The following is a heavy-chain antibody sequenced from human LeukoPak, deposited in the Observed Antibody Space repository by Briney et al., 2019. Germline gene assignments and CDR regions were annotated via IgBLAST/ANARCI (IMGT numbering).Heavy chain of an antibody. J-gene: IGHJ4*02. CDR2: IYYSGST. V-gene: IGHV4-39*01. CDR1: GGSISSSSYY. D-gene: IGHD3-22*01. Sequence: SETLSLTCTVSGGSISSSSYYWGWIRQPPGKGLEWIGSIYYSGSTYYNPSLKSRVTISVDTSKNQFSLKLSSVTAADTAVYYCARHEVYDSSGYYGLDYWGQGTLVTVSS. CDR3: ARHEVYDSSGYYGLDY.